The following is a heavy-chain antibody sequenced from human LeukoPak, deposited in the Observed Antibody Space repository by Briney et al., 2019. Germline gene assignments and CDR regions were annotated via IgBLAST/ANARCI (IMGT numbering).Heavy chain of an antibody. J-gene: IGHJ1*01. Sequence: SETLSLTCAVYGGSFSGYYWSWIRQPPGKGLEWIGEINHSGSTNYNPSLKSRVTISVDTSKNQFSLKLSSVTAADTAVYYCARARTPYGSRAYQHWGQGTLVTVSS. CDR3: ARARTPYGSRAYQH. CDR1: GGSFSGYY. CDR2: INHSGST. V-gene: IGHV4-34*01. D-gene: IGHD6-13*01.